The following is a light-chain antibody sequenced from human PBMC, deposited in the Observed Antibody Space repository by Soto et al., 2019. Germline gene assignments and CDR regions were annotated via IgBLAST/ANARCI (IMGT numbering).Light chain of an antibody. Sequence: EIVMTQSPATLSLSPGDRATISCRASQSVSSYLAWYQQKPGQAPRLLIYDASNRGTGIPARFSGSGSGTDFTLTSSSLEPEYVAFYYCQQRSNWPYTFGQGTKLEIK. V-gene: IGKV3-11*01. CDR3: QQRSNWPYT. CDR1: QSVSSY. J-gene: IGKJ2*01. CDR2: DAS.